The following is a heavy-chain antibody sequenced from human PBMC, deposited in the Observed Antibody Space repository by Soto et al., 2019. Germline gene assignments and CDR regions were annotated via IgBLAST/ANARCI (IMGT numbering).Heavy chain of an antibody. CDR1: PFTFSSYW. J-gene: IGHJ3*02. V-gene: IGHV3-7*03. CDR2: IKVDGNEK. D-gene: IGHD4-17*01. Sequence: EVHLVASGGGSVQPGGSLRLSCTASPFTFSSYWMTWVRQAPGTGLEWVANIKVDGNEKYYVDSVKGRFTISRDNTRNSLYLQMNTLRAEDTAVYYCARANDYGGTFNIWGQGTMFTVSP. CDR3: ARANDYGGTFNI.